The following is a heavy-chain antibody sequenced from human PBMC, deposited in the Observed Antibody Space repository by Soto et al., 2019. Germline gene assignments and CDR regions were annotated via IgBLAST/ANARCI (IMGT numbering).Heavy chain of an antibody. V-gene: IGHV5-51*01. J-gene: IGHJ5*02. CDR1: GYSFTSYW. Sequence: VESVKISCKGSGYSFTSYWIGWVRQMPWKGLEWMGIIYPGDSDTRYSPSFQGQVTISADKSISTAYLQWSSLKASDTAMYYCARQDYYDSSGYYYGVGWFDPWGQGTLVTVSS. CDR3: ARQDYYDSSGYYYGVGWFDP. CDR2: IYPGDSDT. D-gene: IGHD3-22*01.